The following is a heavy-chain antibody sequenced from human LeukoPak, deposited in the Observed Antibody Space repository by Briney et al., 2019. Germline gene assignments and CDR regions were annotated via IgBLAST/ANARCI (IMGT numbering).Heavy chain of an antibody. CDR3: ARHGYPHYYDSIGPIHFDY. D-gene: IGHD3-22*01. Sequence: GESLKISCKGSGYTFTSYWIAWVRQMPGKGLEWMGIIYPGDSDTRYSPSFQGQVTISADKSINSAYLQWSSLQASDTAMYYCARHGYPHYYDSIGPIHFDYWGQGTLVTVSS. CDR2: IYPGDSDT. V-gene: IGHV5-51*01. CDR1: GYTFTSYW. J-gene: IGHJ4*02.